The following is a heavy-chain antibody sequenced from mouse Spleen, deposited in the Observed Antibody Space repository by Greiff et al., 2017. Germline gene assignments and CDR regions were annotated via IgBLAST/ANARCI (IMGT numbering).Heavy chain of an antibody. CDR1: GFTFSSYA. CDR2: ISSGGSYT. D-gene: IGHD3-1*01. CDR3: ARQGSSGPLDY. V-gene: IGHV5-9-3*01. J-gene: IGHJ2*01. Sequence: EVKLVESGGGLVKPGGSLKLSCAASGFTFSSYAMSWVRQTPEKRLEWVATISSGGSYTYYPDSVKGRFTISRDNAKNTLYLQMSSLRSEDTAMYYCARQGSSGPLDYWGQGTTLTVSS.